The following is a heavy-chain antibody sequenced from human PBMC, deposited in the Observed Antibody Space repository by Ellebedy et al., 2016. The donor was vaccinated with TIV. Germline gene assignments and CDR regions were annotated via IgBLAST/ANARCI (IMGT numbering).Heavy chain of an antibody. V-gene: IGHV1-18*04. Sequence: AASVKVSCKASGYIFHSYGLSWVRQAPGQGLEWMGWLSVHNGNPNYAQKLQGRVTITTDTSTSTAYMELRSLRSDDTAVYYCATQLITMVSFYYGLDVWGQGTTVTVSS. CDR1: GYIFHSYG. CDR2: LSVHNGNP. CDR3: ATQLITMVSFYYGLDV. D-gene: IGHD3-10*01. J-gene: IGHJ6*01.